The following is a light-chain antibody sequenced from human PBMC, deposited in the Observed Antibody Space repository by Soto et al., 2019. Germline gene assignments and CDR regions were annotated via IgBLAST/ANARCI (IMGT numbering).Light chain of an antibody. J-gene: IGKJ1*01. Sequence: EIVMTQPPATLSVSAGERATLSCRASQSVRSNLAWYQQKPGQAPRLLIYGASTRATGIPARFSGSGSGTEFTLTISSLQSEDFAVYYCQQYNNWPVTFGQGTKVDIK. V-gene: IGKV3-15*01. CDR2: GAS. CDR3: QQYNNWPVT. CDR1: QSVRSN.